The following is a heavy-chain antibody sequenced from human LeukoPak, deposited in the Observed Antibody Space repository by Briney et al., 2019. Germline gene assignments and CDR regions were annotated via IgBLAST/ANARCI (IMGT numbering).Heavy chain of an antibody. Sequence: PSETLSLTCTVSGGSISSSSYYWGWIRQPPGKGLEWIGSIYYSGSTYYNPSLKSRVTISVDTSKNQFSLKLSSVTAADTAVYYCARVGRPDGYNSRGVSYFDYWGQGTLVTVSS. CDR1: GGSISSSSYY. CDR2: IYYSGST. J-gene: IGHJ4*02. V-gene: IGHV4-39*07. D-gene: IGHD5-24*01. CDR3: ARVGRPDGYNSRGVSYFDY.